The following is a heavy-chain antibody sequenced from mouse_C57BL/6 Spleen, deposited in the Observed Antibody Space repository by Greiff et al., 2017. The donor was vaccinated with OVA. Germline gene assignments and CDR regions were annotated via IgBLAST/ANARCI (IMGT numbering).Heavy chain of an antibody. CDR3: AAIYYDYAVY. J-gene: IGHJ2*01. CDR2: IDPSDSYT. D-gene: IGHD2-4*01. V-gene: IGHV1-50*01. CDR1: RYTFTSYW. Sequence: QVQLQQPGAELVKPGASVKLSCKASRYTFTSYWMQWVKQRPGQGLEWIGEIDPSDSYTNYNQKFKGKATLTVDTSSSTAYMQLSSLTSEDSAVYYCAAIYYDYAVYWGQGTTLTVSS.